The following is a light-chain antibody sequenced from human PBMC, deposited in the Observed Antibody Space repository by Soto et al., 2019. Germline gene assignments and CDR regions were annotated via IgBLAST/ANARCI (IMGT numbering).Light chain of an antibody. CDR3: AAWDDSLNGPV. Sequence: QSALTQPPSASGTPGQRVTISCSGSSSNIGSNAVNWYQQLPGTAPKLLIYSNNERPSGVPDRLSGSKSGTSASLAISGLQSEDEADYYCAAWDDSLNGPVFGGGTQLTVL. CDR2: SNN. J-gene: IGLJ2*01. V-gene: IGLV1-44*01. CDR1: SSNIGSNA.